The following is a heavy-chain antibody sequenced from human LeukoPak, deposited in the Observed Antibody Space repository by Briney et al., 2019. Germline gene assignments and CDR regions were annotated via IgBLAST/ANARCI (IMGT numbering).Heavy chain of an antibody. CDR1: GGTFSSYA. CDR2: IIPIFGTA. CDR3: ARDSPGYCSGGSCPMDV. V-gene: IGHV1-69*05. J-gene: IGHJ6*03. D-gene: IGHD2-15*01. Sequence: SVKVSCKASGGTFSSYAISWVRRAPGQGLEWMGGIIPIFGTANYAQKFQGRVTITTDESTSTAYMELSSLRSEDTAVYYCARDSPGYCSGGSCPMDVWGKGTTVTVSS.